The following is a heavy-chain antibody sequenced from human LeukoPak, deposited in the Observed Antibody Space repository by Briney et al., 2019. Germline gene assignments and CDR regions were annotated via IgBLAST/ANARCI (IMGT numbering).Heavy chain of an antibody. V-gene: IGHV4-59*01. CDR2: IYYTGTT. Sequence: SETLSLTCTVSGGSISHYYWSWIRQPPGKGLEWIGYIYYTGTTDYNPSLKSRVTISVDTSKNQFSLKLSSVTAADTAVYYCARGYGRYFDYWGQGTLVTVSS. CDR3: ARGYGRYFDY. CDR1: GGSISHYY. J-gene: IGHJ4*02. D-gene: IGHD5-18*01.